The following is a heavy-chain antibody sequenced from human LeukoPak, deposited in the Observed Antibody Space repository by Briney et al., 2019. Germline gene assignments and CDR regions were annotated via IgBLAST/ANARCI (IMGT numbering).Heavy chain of an antibody. V-gene: IGHV3-30*18. D-gene: IGHD6-19*01. CDR2: ISHDGSNK. J-gene: IGHJ4*02. Sequence: GRSLRLSCAASGFTFSSYGMHWVRQAPDKGLEWVAVISHDGSNKYYADSVKGRFTISRDNSKNTLYLQMNSLRAEDTAVYYCAKEGRIAVAHGFDYWGQGTLVTVSS. CDR1: GFTFSSYG. CDR3: AKEGRIAVAHGFDY.